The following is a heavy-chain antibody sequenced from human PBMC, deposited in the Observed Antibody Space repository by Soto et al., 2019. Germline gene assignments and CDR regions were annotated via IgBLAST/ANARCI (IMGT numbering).Heavy chain of an antibody. J-gene: IGHJ4*02. CDR1: GYTFTNYD. V-gene: IGHV1-8*01. CDR3: ARSYSYGGKDY. D-gene: IGHD5-18*01. Sequence: QVQLVQSGAEVKKPGASVTVSCKASGYTFTNYDITWVRQAAGQGLEWVGWVNPNSGYTAYAQKFVGSVTMTRNTPLRTAYMELSSLTSGDTAVYYCARSYSYGGKDYWGQGTLVTVS. CDR2: VNPNSGYT.